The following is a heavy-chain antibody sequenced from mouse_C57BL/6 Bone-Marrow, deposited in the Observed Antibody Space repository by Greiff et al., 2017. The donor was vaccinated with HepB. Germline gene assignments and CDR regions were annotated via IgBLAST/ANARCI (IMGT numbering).Heavy chain of an antibody. J-gene: IGHJ1*03. V-gene: IGHV3-8*01. CDR2: ISNSGST. D-gene: IGHD1-1*01. CDR3: ARLRYGSSPHWYFDV. Sequence: EVKLMESGPGLAKPSQTLSLTCSVTGYSITSDYWNWIRKFPGNKLEYMGYISNSGSTYYNPSLKSRISITRDTSKNQYYLQLNSVTTDDTATYYCARLRYGSSPHWYFDVWGTGTTVTVSS. CDR1: GYSITSDY.